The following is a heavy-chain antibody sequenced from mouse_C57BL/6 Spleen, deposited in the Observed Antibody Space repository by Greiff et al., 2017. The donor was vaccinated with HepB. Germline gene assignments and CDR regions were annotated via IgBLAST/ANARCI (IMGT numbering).Heavy chain of an antibody. CDR1: GYAFSSYW. Sequence: QVQLQQSGAELVKPGASVKISCKASGYAFSSYWMNWVKQRPGKGLEWIGQIYPGDGDTNYNGKFKGKATLTADKSSSTAYMQLSSLTSEDSAVYFCAREVYDYDRGFDYWGQGTTLTVSS. J-gene: IGHJ2*01. CDR3: AREVYDYDRGFDY. V-gene: IGHV1-80*01. CDR2: IYPGDGDT. D-gene: IGHD2-4*01.